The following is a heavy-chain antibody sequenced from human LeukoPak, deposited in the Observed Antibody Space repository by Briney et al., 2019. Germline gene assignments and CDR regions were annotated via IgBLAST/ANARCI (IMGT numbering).Heavy chain of an antibody. CDR1: GGTFSGYY. V-gene: IGHV4-34*01. J-gene: IGHJ6*03. CDR2: SNDSGGT. D-gene: IGHD2-2*01. CDR3: ARDWGGYCSSTSCYSHMDV. Sequence: SETLSLTCAVYGGTFSGYYWSWIRQPPGKRLEWVGESNDSGGTNYNPSLKSRVTISADKSKNQVSLKLTSVTAADTAVYYCARDWGGYCSSTSCYSHMDVWGKGTTVTVSS.